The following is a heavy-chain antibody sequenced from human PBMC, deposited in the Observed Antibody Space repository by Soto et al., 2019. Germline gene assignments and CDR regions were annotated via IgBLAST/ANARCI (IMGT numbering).Heavy chain of an antibody. CDR1: GYSFTSYW. V-gene: IGHV5-51*01. CDR3: ARGSSSYYYYYGMDV. J-gene: IGHJ6*04. CDR2: IYPGDSDT. D-gene: IGHD6-13*01. Sequence: PGESLKISCMGSGYSFTSYWIGWVRQMPGKGLEWMGIIYPGDSDTRYSPSFQGQVTISADKSISTAYLQWSSLKASDTAMYYCARGSSSYYYYYGMDVWGKGTTVTVSS.